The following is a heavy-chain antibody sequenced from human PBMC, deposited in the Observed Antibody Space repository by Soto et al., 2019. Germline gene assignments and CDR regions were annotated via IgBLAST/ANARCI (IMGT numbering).Heavy chain of an antibody. CDR1: GGSFSGYY. Sequence: SETLSLTCAVYGGSFSGYYWSWIRQPPGKGLEWIGEINHSGSTNYNPSLKSRVTISVDTSKNQFSLKLSSVTAADTAVYYCARVRGWVATIKGAYYFDYWGQGTLVTAPQ. D-gene: IGHD5-12*01. CDR3: ARVRGWVATIKGAYYFDY. V-gene: IGHV4-34*01. J-gene: IGHJ4*02. CDR2: INHSGST.